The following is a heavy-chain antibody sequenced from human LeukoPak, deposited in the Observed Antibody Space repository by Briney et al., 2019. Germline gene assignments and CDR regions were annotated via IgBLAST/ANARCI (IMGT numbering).Heavy chain of an antibody. Sequence: PGGSLRLSCAASGFTFSSYEMNWVRQTPGKGLEWVAYIDSSGTTIYYADSVKGRFTSSRDNAKNSLHLQMNSLRAEDTAVHYCAREYYDSSGYLISWGQGTLVTVSS. J-gene: IGHJ4*02. CDR1: GFTFSSYE. CDR3: AREYYDSSGYLIS. CDR2: IDSSGTTI. V-gene: IGHV3-48*03. D-gene: IGHD3-22*01.